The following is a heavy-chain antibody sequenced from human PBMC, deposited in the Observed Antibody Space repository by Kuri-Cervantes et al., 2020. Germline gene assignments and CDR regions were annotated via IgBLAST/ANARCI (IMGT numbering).Heavy chain of an antibody. V-gene: IGHV3-48*03. CDR2: ISSSGSTI. CDR1: GFTFSSYE. CDR3: TTEQDSSSWYWYGAFDI. D-gene: IGHD6-13*01. Sequence: GESLKISCAASGFTFSSYEMNWVRQAPGKGLEWVSYISSSGSTIYYADSVKGRFTISRDDSKNTLYLQMNSLKTEDTAVYYCTTEQDSSSWYWYGAFDIWGQGTMVTVSS. J-gene: IGHJ3*02.